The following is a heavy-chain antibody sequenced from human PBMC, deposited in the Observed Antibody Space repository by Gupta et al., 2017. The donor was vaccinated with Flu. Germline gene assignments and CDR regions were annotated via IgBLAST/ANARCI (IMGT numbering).Heavy chain of an antibody. CDR2: ISSSSSYI. Sequence: EVQLVESGGGLVKPGGSLRLSCAASGFTFSSYSMNWVRQAPGKGLEWVSSISSSSSYIYYADSVKGRFTISRDNAKNSLYLQMNSLRAEDTAVYYCARETRGYSYGLQAYFDYWGQGTLVTVSS. J-gene: IGHJ4*02. V-gene: IGHV3-21*01. CDR1: GFTFSSYS. D-gene: IGHD5-18*01. CDR3: ARETRGYSYGLQAYFDY.